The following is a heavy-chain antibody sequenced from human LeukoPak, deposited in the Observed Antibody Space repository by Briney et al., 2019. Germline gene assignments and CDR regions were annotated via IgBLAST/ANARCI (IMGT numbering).Heavy chain of an antibody. J-gene: IGHJ3*02. CDR3: ARAPGGRYNFNDAFDI. CDR1: GFTFSSYW. D-gene: IGHD5-24*01. V-gene: IGHV3-7*01. CDR2: IKKDGSDK. Sequence: GGSLRLSCAASGFTFSSYWMNWVRQAPGKGLEWVSNIKKDGSDKYYVDSVKGRFTISRDNAKNSLYLQMNSLRAEDTAVYYWARAPGGRYNFNDAFDIWGQGTMVTVSS.